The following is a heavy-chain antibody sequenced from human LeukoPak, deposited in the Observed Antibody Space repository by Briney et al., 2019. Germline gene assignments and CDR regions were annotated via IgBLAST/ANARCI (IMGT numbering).Heavy chain of an antibody. CDR1: ARSISSVNYQ. Sequence: PSETLSLTCSVSARSISSVNYQGSWVRQPPAKGLEWIGYVNYSGSTYYHPSLKSRVTISVDTSNNQFSLRLSSVTAADRSVCYCAGYGGGSAWFDPWGQGTLVTGSS. V-gene: IGHV4-30-4*01. D-gene: IGHD3-10*01. J-gene: IGHJ5*02. CDR3: AGYGGGSAWFDP. CDR2: VNYSGST.